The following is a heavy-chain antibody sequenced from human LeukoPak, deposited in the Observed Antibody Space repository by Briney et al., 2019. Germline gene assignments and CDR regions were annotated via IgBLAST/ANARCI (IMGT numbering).Heavy chain of an antibody. J-gene: IGHJ4*02. D-gene: IGHD3-10*01. Sequence: GGSLRLSCAASGFTFSSCWMSWVRQAPGKGLEWVANIKQDGSEKYYVDSVRGRFTISRDNAKNSLYLQMNSLRAEDTAVYYCARASLLWFGECHFDYWGQGTLVTVSS. CDR1: GFTFSSCW. CDR2: IKQDGSEK. V-gene: IGHV3-7*01. CDR3: ARASLLWFGECHFDY.